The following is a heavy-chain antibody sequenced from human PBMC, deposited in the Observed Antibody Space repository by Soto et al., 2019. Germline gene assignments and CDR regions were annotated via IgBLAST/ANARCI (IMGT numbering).Heavy chain of an antibody. D-gene: IGHD1-20*01. Sequence: QVQLVQSGAEVKRPGASVKISCKTSGYSVTSFHLHWVRQAPGQGLEWVGLINPSKGTTRYARNFQDRVTITRDPSTSMLYMELSSLRSEDTAVYYCTRAYSWNLDNWFDSWGQGTLVTVSS. CDR3: TRAYSWNLDNWFDS. J-gene: IGHJ5*01. CDR1: GYSVTSFH. CDR2: INPSKGTT. V-gene: IGHV1-46*03.